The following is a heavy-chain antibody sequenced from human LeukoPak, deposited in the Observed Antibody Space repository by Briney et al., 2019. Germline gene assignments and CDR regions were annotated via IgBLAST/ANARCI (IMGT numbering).Heavy chain of an antibody. J-gene: IGHJ3*02. V-gene: IGHV3-9*01. D-gene: IGHD3-9*01. Sequence: PGGSLRLSCAASGFTFDDYAMHWVRQAPGKGLEWVSGISWNSGSIGYADSVKGRFTISRDNAENSLYLQMNSLRAEDTALYYCANTHYDILTGYWGAFDIWGQGTMVTVSS. CDR2: ISWNSGSI. CDR1: GFTFDDYA. CDR3: ANTHYDILTGYWGAFDI.